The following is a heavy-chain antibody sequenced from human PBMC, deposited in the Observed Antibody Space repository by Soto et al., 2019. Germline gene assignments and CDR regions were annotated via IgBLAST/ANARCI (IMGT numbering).Heavy chain of an antibody. CDR3: ARRCSSIRCLDL. D-gene: IGHD2-2*01. V-gene: IGHV1-18*01. J-gene: IGHJ2*01. CDR1: GYTFTRYG. Sequence: QVQLVQSGAEVKKPGASVKVSCKASGYTFTRYGICWVQQAPGQGLEWMGWISGYNGNTNYAQNLQGRVTMTTDTSTSTVYMELRSLRSYDTAVYYCARRCSSIRCLDLWGRGTLVIVSS. CDR2: ISGYNGNT.